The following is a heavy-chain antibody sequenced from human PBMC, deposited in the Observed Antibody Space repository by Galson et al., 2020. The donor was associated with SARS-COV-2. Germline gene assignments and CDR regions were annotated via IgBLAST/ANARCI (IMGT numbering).Heavy chain of an antibody. Sequence: ASVNLSCKASGYPFTDYYMHWVRPAPGQGLEWMGWINPNSGGTNYAQKFQGRVTMTRDTSISTAYMELSRLRSDDTAVYYCARGQQLTYYMDVWGKGTTVTVSS. J-gene: IGHJ6*03. CDR1: GYPFTDYY. CDR3: ARGQQLTYYMDV. CDR2: INPNSGGT. V-gene: IGHV1-2*02. D-gene: IGHD6-13*01.